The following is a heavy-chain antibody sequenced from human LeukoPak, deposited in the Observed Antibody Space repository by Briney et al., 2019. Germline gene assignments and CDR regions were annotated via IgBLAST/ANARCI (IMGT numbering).Heavy chain of an antibody. V-gene: IGHV4-39*01. CDR2: IYYTGTT. D-gene: IGHD4-17*01. CDR1: GGSIGGSNFY. Sequence: PSETLSLTCTVSGGSIGGSNFYWAWNRQLPGRGPEWIGSIYYTGTTYYNPSLKSRVTIAVDTSKNQFSLKLSSVTAADTAVYYCARRWTTSATSWFDPWGQGTLVTVSS. CDR3: ARRWTTSATSWFDP. J-gene: IGHJ5*02.